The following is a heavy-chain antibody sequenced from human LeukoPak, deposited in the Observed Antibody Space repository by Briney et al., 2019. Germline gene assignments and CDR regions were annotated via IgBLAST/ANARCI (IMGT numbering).Heavy chain of an antibody. D-gene: IGHD3-10*01. CDR1: GYSFTSYW. V-gene: IGHV5-51*01. CDR2: VYPGDSDPDT. J-gene: IGHJ4*02. CDR3: ARRDYYGSGSYWGAFDY. Sequence: GESLKISCKGSGYSFTSYWIGWVRQMPGKGLEWMEVVYPGDSDPDTKYTPTFQGQVTISADKSISTAYLQWSSLKASDTAIYYCARRDYYGSGSYWGAFDYWGQGTLVTVSS.